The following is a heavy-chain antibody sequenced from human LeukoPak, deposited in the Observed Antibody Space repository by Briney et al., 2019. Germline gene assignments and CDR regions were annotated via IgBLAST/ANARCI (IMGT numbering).Heavy chain of an antibody. CDR1: GYTFTSYY. Sequence: ASVKVSCKASGYTFTSYYMHWVRQAPGQGLEWMGIVNPSGGSTSYAQKFQGRVTMTRDTSTSTVYMELSSLRSEDTAVYYCARTPSGWPYFDYWGQGTLVTVSS. D-gene: IGHD6-19*01. CDR3: ARTPSGWPYFDY. V-gene: IGHV1-46*01. J-gene: IGHJ4*02. CDR2: VNPSGGST.